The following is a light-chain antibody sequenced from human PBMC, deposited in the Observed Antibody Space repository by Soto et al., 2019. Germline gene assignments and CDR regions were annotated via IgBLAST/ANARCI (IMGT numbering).Light chain of an antibody. V-gene: IGLV2-14*01. CDR1: SSDVGGYNF. CDR3: SSYLSTGAVG. CDR2: EVS. J-gene: IGLJ2*01. Sequence: QSALTQPASVSGSPGQSITVSCTGTSSDVGGYNFVSWYQQHPGEAPKLLIYEVSNRPSGVSNRFSGSKSGNTASLAISGLQAEDEADYYCSSYLSTGAVGFGGGTQLTVL.